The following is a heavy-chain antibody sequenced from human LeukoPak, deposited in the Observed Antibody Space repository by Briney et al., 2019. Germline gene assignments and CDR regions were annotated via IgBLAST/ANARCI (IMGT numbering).Heavy chain of an antibody. D-gene: IGHD4-23*01. Sequence: PGGSLRLSCAASGFTFSSYWMHWVRQAPGKGLVWVSRINSDESSTDYVDSVKGRFTISRDNAKNTLYLQMNSLRAEDTAVYYCASGYSSDYGGNTYWGQGTLVTVSS. CDR1: GFTFSSYW. CDR2: INSDESST. V-gene: IGHV3-74*01. CDR3: ASGYSSDYGGNTY. J-gene: IGHJ4*02.